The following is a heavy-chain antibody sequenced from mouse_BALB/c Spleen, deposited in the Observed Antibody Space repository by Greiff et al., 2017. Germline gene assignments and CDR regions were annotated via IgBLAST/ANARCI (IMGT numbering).Heavy chain of an antibody. CDR1: GYTFSSYW. CDR2: ILPGSGST. V-gene: IGHV1-9*01. D-gene: IGHD1-1*01. Sequence: VQLQQSGAELMKPGASVKISCKATGYTFSSYWIEWVKQRPGHGLEWIGEILPGSGSTNYNEKFKGKATFTADTSSNTAYMQLSSLTSEDSAVYYCARLRAVYYAMDYWGQGTSVTVSS. CDR3: ARLRAVYYAMDY. J-gene: IGHJ4*01.